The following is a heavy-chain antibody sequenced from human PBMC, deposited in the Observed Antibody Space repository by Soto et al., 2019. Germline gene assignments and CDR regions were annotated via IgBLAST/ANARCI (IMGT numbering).Heavy chain of an antibody. CDR1: GGTFSSYA. D-gene: IGHD2-2*01. CDR3: ARGPPRDCSSTSCYVGGTT. V-gene: IGHV1-69*01. J-gene: IGHJ5*02. CDR2: IIPIFGTA. Sequence: QVQLVQSGAEVKKPGSSVKVSCKASGGTFSSYAISWVRQAPGQGLEWMGGIIPIFGTANYAQKSQGRVTITEDESTSTAYVELSSLRSEDTAVYYCARGPPRDCSSTSCYVGGTTWGQGTLVTVSS.